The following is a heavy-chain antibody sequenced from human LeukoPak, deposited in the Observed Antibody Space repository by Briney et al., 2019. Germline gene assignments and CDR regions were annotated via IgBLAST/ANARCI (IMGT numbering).Heavy chain of an antibody. CDR3: ARLTDDVVVPSITYHYFDS. CDR2: IYYSGTT. V-gene: IGHV4-59*08. Sequence: SETLSVTCTVSGASITSHYWSWIRQPPGKGLEYIAYIYYSGTTNYNPSLKSRVTISIDTSKNQFSLKLTSVTAADTAVYYCARLTDDVVVPSITYHYFDSWGQGTRVTVSS. CDR1: GASITSHY. D-gene: IGHD2-2*01. J-gene: IGHJ4*02.